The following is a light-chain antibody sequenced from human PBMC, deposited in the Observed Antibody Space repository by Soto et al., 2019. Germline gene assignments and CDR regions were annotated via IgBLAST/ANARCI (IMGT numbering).Light chain of an antibody. CDR2: KAS. CDR3: QHYNSDPFT. J-gene: IGKJ3*01. Sequence: DIQMTQSPSALSASVGDRVTITCRASQSISTWLAWYQQKPGKAPNLLIYKASSLESGVPSRFSGSGSGTEFTLTIIILQPDDFATYYCQHYNSDPFTFGPGTKVDVK. CDR1: QSISTW. V-gene: IGKV1-5*03.